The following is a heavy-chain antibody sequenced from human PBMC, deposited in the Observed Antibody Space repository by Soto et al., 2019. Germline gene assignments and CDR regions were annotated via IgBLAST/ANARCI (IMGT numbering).Heavy chain of an antibody. CDR1: GGTFSNYA. J-gene: IGHJ6*02. D-gene: IGHD2-2*01. CDR3: ARVVILVPTASTHYYYHMDV. Sequence: QVQLVQSGAEVRKPGSSVTVSCKASGGTFSNYAISWVRQAPGQGLEWMGGIIPIVGTGSYAQKFQGRVTITADEPTTPAYMELGSLRFEDTAVYYCARVVILVPTASTHYYYHMDVWGPVTTVTVSS. V-gene: IGHV1-69*01. CDR2: IIPIVGTG.